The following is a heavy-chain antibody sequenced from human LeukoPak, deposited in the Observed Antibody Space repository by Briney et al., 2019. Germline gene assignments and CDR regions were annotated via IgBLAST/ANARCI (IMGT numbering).Heavy chain of an antibody. Sequence: GGSLRLPCAASGFTFSSYAMHWVRQAPGKGLEWVAVISYDGSNKYYADSVKGRFTISRDNSKNTLYLQMNSLRAEDTAVYYCARDSGYHYYYYYMDVWGKGTTVTVSS. D-gene: IGHD2-15*01. V-gene: IGHV3-30*04. CDR3: ARDSGYHYYYYYMDV. CDR2: ISYDGSNK. J-gene: IGHJ6*03. CDR1: GFTFSSYA.